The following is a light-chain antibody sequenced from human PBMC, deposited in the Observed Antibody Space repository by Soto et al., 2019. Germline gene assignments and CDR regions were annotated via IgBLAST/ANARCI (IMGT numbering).Light chain of an antibody. V-gene: IGLV2-14*01. J-gene: IGLJ1*01. CDR1: ISDFVIYNY. Sequence: LTQPASVSGSPGQSITISCTGTISDFVIYNYVSWYQQHPGKAPKLMLYGVSNRPSGVSNRFSGSKSGNTASLTISGLQAEDEADYYCSSHTTSSALQVFGTGTKVTAL. CDR3: SSHTTSSALQV. CDR2: GVS.